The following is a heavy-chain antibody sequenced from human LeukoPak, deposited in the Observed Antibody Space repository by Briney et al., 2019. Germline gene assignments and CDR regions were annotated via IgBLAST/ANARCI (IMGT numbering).Heavy chain of an antibody. CDR2: IYSGGST. D-gene: IGHD6-13*01. V-gene: IGHV3-53*01. CDR3: ARLRSSWYEGVFDY. CDR1: GFTVSSNY. Sequence: GGSLRLSCAASGFTVSSNYMSWVRQAPGKGLEWVSVIYSGGSTYYADSVKGRFTISRDNSKNTLYLQMNSLKASDTAMYYCARLRSSWYEGVFDYWGQGTLVTVSS. J-gene: IGHJ4*02.